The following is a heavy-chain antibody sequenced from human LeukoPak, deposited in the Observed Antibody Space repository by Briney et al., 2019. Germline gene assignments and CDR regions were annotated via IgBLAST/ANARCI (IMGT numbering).Heavy chain of an antibody. V-gene: IGHV3-7*01. CDR2: INQEGSEE. Sequence: GGSLRLSCAASGFILSNYWMGWVRRAPAKGLEWVANINQEGSEEDFVDFLKGRFTISRDNANNSLYLEMNNLSAEDTAVYYCAELGITMIGGVWGKGTTVTISS. CDR1: GFILSNYW. D-gene: IGHD3-10*02. J-gene: IGHJ6*04. CDR3: AELGITMIGGV.